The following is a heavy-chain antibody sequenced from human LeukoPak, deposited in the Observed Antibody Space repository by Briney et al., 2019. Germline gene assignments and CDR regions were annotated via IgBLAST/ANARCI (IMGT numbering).Heavy chain of an antibody. J-gene: IGHJ1*01. V-gene: IGHV3-30-3*01. CDR2: ISFDGDNE. CDR3: AREPSGNFGQLVSSAEYFQH. D-gene: IGHD5/OR15-5a*01. CDR1: GFTFSNYA. Sequence: GGSLRLSCATSGFTFSNYAIHWVRQAPGRGLEWVADISFDGDNEYYADSVRGRFMFARDNSKNTVYLQMNSLTIEDTAVYYCAREPSGNFGQLVSSAEYFQHWGQGTRVTVSS.